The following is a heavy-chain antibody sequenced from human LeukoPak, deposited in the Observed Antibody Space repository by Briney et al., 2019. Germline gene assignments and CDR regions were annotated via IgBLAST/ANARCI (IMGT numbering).Heavy chain of an antibody. CDR1: GFTFSSYG. CDR2: ISYDGSNK. Sequence: GGSLRLSCAASGFTFSSYGMHWVRQAPGKGLEWVAVISYDGSNKYYADSVKGRFTISRDNSENTMYLQMNSLRTEDTAVYYCARIGFGYSFGQGFDYWGQGTLVSV. D-gene: IGHD5-18*01. CDR3: ARIGFGYSFGQGFDY. J-gene: IGHJ4*02. V-gene: IGHV3-30*03.